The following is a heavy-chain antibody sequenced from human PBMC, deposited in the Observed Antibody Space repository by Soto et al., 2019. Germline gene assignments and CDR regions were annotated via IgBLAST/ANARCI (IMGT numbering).Heavy chain of an antibody. CDR3: ARDLYPSSAPLDP. V-gene: IGHV1-3*04. J-gene: IGHJ5*02. D-gene: IGHD2-8*01. CDR2: INTGNGDT. Sequence: ASVKVSCKASGYTFTNYAMHWVRQAPGQRLEWMGWINTGNGDTKYSQNFQGRVAITGDTSASTAYMELSSLRSEDTAVYYCARDLYPSSAPLDPWAKGTWVPVSP. CDR1: GYTFTNYA.